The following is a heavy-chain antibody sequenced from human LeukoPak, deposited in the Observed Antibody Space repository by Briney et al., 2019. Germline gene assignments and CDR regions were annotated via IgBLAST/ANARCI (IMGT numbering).Heavy chain of an antibody. V-gene: IGHV1-69*13. CDR2: IIPIFGTA. Sequence: GASVKVSCKASGYTFTGYYMHWVRQAPEQGLEWMGGIIPIFGTANYAQKFQGRVTITADESTSTAYMELSSLRSEDTAVYYCARGNVGLHYWGQGTLVTVSS. CDR1: GYTFTGYY. D-gene: IGHD3-16*01. CDR3: ARGNVGLHY. J-gene: IGHJ4*02.